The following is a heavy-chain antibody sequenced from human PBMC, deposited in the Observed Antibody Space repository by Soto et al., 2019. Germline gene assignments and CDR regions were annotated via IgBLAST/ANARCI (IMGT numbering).Heavy chain of an antibody. CDR2: ISAYNGNT. Sequence: ASVKVSCKASGYTFTSYGISWVRQAPGQGLEWMGWISAYNGNTNYAQKLQGRVTMTTDTSTSTAYMELRSLRSDDTAVYYCARAGLYCSSTSCFGPYYYYMDVWGKGTTVTVSS. CDR3: ARAGLYCSSTSCFGPYYYYMDV. D-gene: IGHD2-2*01. J-gene: IGHJ6*03. V-gene: IGHV1-18*01. CDR1: GYTFTSYG.